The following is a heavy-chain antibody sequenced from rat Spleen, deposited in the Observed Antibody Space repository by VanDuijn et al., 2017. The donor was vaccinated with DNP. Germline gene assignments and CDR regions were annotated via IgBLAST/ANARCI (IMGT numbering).Heavy chain of an antibody. CDR1: GFNFSNYD. Sequence: EVQLVESGGGLVQPGRSLKLSCAASGFNFSNYDMAWVRQAPTKGLEWVASITNSGGSNYYRDSVKGRFTISRDNSKSTLYLQMDSLRSEDTATHFCAIYFYSGDNWFGYWGQGTLVTVSS. CDR3: AIYFYSGDNWFGY. D-gene: IGHD1-1*01. V-gene: IGHV5S23*01. J-gene: IGHJ3*01. CDR2: ITNSGGSN.